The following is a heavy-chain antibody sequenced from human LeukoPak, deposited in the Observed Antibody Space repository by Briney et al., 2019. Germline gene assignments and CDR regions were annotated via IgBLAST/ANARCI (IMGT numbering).Heavy chain of an antibody. Sequence: SVKVSCTASGGTFSSYAISWVRQAPGQGLEWMGGIIPIFGTANYAQKFQGRVTITADESTSTAYMELSSLRSEDTAVYYCARGSWSYYHDAFDIWGQGTMVTVSS. CDR3: ARGSWSYYHDAFDI. CDR1: GGTFSSYA. D-gene: IGHD3-10*01. V-gene: IGHV1-69*13. CDR2: IIPIFGTA. J-gene: IGHJ3*02.